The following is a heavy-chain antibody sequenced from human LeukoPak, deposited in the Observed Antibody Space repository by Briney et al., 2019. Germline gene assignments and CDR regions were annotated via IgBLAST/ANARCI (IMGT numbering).Heavy chain of an antibody. CDR3: ARGGHDYGDYVFDY. V-gene: IGHV4-59*01. Sequence: SETLSLTCTVSGGSISSYYWSWIRQPPGKGLEWIGYIYYSGSTNYNPSLKSRVTISVDTSKNQFSLKLSPVTAADTAVYYCARGGHDYGDYVFDYWGQGTLVTVSS. D-gene: IGHD4-17*01. CDR2: IYYSGST. J-gene: IGHJ4*02. CDR1: GGSISSYY.